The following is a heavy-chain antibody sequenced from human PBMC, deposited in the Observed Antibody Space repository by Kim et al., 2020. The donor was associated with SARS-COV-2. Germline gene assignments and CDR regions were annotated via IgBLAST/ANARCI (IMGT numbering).Heavy chain of an antibody. V-gene: IGHV4-39*01. CDR3: ARQNTMVRGVIIYYFDY. D-gene: IGHD3-10*01. J-gene: IGHJ4*02. Sequence: LKSRVTISVDTSKNRFALELSSVTAADTAVYYCARQNTMVRGVIIYYFDYWGQGTLVTVSS.